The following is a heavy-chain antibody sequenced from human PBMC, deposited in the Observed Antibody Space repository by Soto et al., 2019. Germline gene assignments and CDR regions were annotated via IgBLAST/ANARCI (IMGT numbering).Heavy chain of an antibody. CDR3: ARDHPGEQWQEENYYYGMDV. D-gene: IGHD6-19*01. Sequence: SETLSLTCTVSGGSISSYYWSWIRQPAGKGLEWIGRIYTSGSTNYNPSLKSRVTMSVDTSKNQFSLKLSSVTAADTAVYYCARDHPGEQWQEENYYYGMDVWGQGTTVTVSS. CDR2: IYTSGST. J-gene: IGHJ6*02. CDR1: GGSISSYY. V-gene: IGHV4-4*07.